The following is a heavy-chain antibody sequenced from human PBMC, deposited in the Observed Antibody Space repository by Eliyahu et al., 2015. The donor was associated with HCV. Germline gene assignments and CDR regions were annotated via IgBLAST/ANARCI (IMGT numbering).Heavy chain of an antibody. V-gene: IGHV4-39*01. CDR1: GGSISSSIYY. CDR3: ARRAAKLGDSWFDP. D-gene: IGHD3-16*01. J-gene: IGHJ5*02. CDR2: IYYSGST. Sequence: QLQLQESGPGLVKPSETLSLTCTVSGGSISSSIYYWGWIRQPPGKGLEWIGTIYYSGSTYYNPSLTSRVTISVDTSKNQFSLKLSSVTAADTAVYFCARRAAKLGDSWFDPWGQGTLVTVSS.